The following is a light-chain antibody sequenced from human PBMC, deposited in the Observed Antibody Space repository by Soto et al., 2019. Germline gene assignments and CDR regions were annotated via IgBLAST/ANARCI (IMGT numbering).Light chain of an antibody. CDR2: DAS. Sequence: EIVLTQSPSTLSLSPGERATLSCMASQSVSSYLAWYQQKPGQAPRLLIYDASNRATGIPARFSGSGSGTDFTLTISSLEPEDFAFYYCQQRSNWPRTFGQGTKVDIK. CDR3: QQRSNWPRT. J-gene: IGKJ1*01. V-gene: IGKV3-11*01. CDR1: QSVSSY.